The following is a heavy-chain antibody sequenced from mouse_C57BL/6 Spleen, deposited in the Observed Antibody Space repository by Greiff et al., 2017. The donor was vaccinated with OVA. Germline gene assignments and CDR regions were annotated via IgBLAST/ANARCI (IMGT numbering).Heavy chain of an antibody. CDR3: ARERTTANWYFDV. V-gene: IGHV5-4*01. J-gene: IGHJ1*03. D-gene: IGHD1-2*01. Sequence: EVQVVESGGGLVKPGGSLKLSCAASGFTFSSYAMSWVRQTPEKRLEWVATISDGGSYTYYPDNVKGRFTISRDNAKNNLYLQMSHLKSEDTAMYYCARERTTANWYFDVWGTGTTVTVSS. CDR1: GFTFSSYA. CDR2: ISDGGSYT.